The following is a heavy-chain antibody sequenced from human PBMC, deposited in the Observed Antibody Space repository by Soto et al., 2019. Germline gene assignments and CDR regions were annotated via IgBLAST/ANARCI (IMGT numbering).Heavy chain of an antibody. CDR3: ARPSTVSWYDFDI. CDR1: GGSISSSSYY. J-gene: IGHJ3*02. V-gene: IGHV4-39*01. CDR2: IYYSGST. D-gene: IGHD4-17*01. Sequence: QLQLQESGPGLVKPSETLSLTCTVSGGSISSSSYYWGWIRQPPGKGLEGIGGIYYSGSTYYNPYLKSRVTLSVDTSKKQFSLKLSSGTVADTAVYYWARPSTVSWYDFDILGQGTMVTVS.